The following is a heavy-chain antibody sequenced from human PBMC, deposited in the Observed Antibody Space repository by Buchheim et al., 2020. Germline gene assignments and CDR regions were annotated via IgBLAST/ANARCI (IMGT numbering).Heavy chain of an antibody. Sequence: QVQLQESGPGLVKTSQTLSLTCTVSGGSISGGTFFWNWIRQPAGKGLEWIGEIYHSGSTNYNPSLKSRVTISVDKSKNQFSLKLSSVTAADTAVYYCASTLTTGYYYMDVWGKGTT. CDR2: IYHSGST. CDR1: GGSISGGTFF. V-gene: IGHV4-61*02. CDR3: ASTLTTGYYYMDV. D-gene: IGHD1-14*01. J-gene: IGHJ6*03.